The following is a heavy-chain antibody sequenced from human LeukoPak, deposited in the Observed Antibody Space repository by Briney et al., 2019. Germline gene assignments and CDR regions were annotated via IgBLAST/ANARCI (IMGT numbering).Heavy chain of an antibody. J-gene: IGHJ1*01. CDR2: IKSDGRT. CDR1: GFTFSNYW. D-gene: IGHD3-22*01. Sequence: GGSLRLSCAPAGFTFSNYWMHWVRQAPGKGLVWISRIKSDGRTNYADSVKGRFTISRENAKNTVSLQMNSLRAEDTGVYYCARAPSEIGGYYPEYFRHWGQGALVTVSS. CDR3: ARAPSEIGGYYPEYFRH. V-gene: IGHV3-74*01.